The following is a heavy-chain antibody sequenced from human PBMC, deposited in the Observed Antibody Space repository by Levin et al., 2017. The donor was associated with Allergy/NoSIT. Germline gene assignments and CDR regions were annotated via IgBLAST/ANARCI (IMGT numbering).Heavy chain of an antibody. V-gene: IGHV5-10-1*01. CDR1: GNDFTSYW. Sequence: RGESLKISCKVSGNDFTSYWISWVRQMPGKGLEWMGRIDPSDSYTSYSPSFQGHVTISADKSISSAHLQWSSLKASDTAMYYCVIAPRGNSVHWGQGTLVTVSS. CDR2: IDPSDSYT. J-gene: IGHJ4*03. CDR3: VIAPRGNSVH. D-gene: IGHD4-23*01.